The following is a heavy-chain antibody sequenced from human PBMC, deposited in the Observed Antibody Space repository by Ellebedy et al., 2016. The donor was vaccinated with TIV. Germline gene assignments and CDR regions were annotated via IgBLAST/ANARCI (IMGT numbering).Heavy chain of an antibody. V-gene: IGHV3-20*04. CDR1: GFTFDDFG. Sequence: GESLKISCAASGFTFDDFGMSWVRQAPGKGLQWVSGINWNGASTGYADSVKGRFTISRDNAKKSLYLQMNSLRAEDTALYYCTRDRGHYFGSGSYNLNAGMDVWGQGTTVTVSS. J-gene: IGHJ6*02. CDR2: INWNGAST. CDR3: TRDRGHYFGSGSYNLNAGMDV. D-gene: IGHD3-10*01.